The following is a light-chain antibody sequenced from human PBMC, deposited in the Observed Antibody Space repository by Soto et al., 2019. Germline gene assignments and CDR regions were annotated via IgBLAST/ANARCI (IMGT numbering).Light chain of an antibody. CDR1: QSVSTNS. CDR2: GAS. Sequence: EIVLTQSPDTLSLSPGEXATLSCRASQSVSTNSLAWYQQKRGQAPRPLIYGASRRATGTPDRFSGSGSGTDFTLTISRLEPEDFAVYYCQQYYRSPPGLTFGGGTKVDIK. J-gene: IGKJ4*01. V-gene: IGKV3-20*01. CDR3: QQYYRSPPGLT.